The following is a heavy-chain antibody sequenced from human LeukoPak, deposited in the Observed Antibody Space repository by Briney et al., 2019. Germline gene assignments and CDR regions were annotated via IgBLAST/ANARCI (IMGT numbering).Heavy chain of an antibody. V-gene: IGHV1-2*02. CDR1: GYTFIGYY. J-gene: IGHJ4*02. CDR3: ATLYGSGSYYKPTLIDC. CDR2: INPNSGGT. D-gene: IGHD3-10*01. Sequence: GASVKVSRKASGYTFIGYYMHWVRQAPGQGLEWMGWINPNSGGTNYAQKFQGRVTMTRDTSISTAYMELSRLRSDDTAVYYCATLYGSGSYYKPTLIDCWGQGTLVTVSS.